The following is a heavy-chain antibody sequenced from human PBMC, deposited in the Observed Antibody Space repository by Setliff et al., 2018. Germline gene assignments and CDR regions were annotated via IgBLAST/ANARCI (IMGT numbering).Heavy chain of an antibody. Sequence: ASVKVSCKASGYTFTSYYMHWVRQAPGQGLEWMGIINPSGGSTSYAQKFQGRVTMTRDTSTSTVYMELGSLRSEDTAVYYCAGTYYNFWSALDYYYYGMDVWGQGTTVTVSS. V-gene: IGHV1-46*01. CDR2: INPSGGST. CDR1: GYTFTSYY. CDR3: AGTYYNFWSALDYYYYGMDV. D-gene: IGHD3-3*01. J-gene: IGHJ6*02.